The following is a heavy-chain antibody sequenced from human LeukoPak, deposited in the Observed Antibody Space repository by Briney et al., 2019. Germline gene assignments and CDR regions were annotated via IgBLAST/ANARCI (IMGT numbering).Heavy chain of an antibody. CDR2: IYSGGST. D-gene: IGHD3-22*01. CDR1: GFTVSSNY. J-gene: IGHJ4*02. V-gene: IGHV3-53*01. CDR3: ARAWYYYDSSGYRD. Sequence: GGSLRLSCAASGFTVSSNYISWVRQAPGKGLEWVSVIYSGGSTYYADSVKGRFTISRDNSKNTLYLQMNSLRAEDTAVYYCARAWYYYDSSGYRDWGQGTLVTVSS.